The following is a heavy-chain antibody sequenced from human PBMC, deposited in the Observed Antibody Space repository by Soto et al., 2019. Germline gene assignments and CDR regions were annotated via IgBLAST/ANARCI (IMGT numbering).Heavy chain of an antibody. Sequence: PGGSLRLSCAASGFTFSSYAMSWVRQAPGKGLEWVSAISGSGGSTYYADSVKGRFTISRDNSKNTLYLQMNSLRAEDTAVYYCAKDFYYYDSSGYYYPGGAFDIWGQGTMVTV. CDR1: GFTFSSYA. V-gene: IGHV3-23*01. CDR2: ISGSGGST. CDR3: AKDFYYYDSSGYYYPGGAFDI. J-gene: IGHJ3*02. D-gene: IGHD3-22*01.